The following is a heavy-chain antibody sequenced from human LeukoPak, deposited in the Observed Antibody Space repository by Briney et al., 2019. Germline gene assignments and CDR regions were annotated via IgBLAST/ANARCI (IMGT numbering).Heavy chain of an antibody. CDR2: IDPSGETT. CDR3: ARGWDLGDYLDY. CDR1: GCTFTSYR. J-gene: IGHJ4*02. Sequence: ASVKVSCKASGCTFTSYRLHWVRQAPGQGLEWMGIIDPSGETTSYAQNFQGRVTMTRDTSTSTVYMELSSLRSEDTAVYYCARGWDLGDYLDYWGQGTLVTVSS. D-gene: IGHD1-26*01. V-gene: IGHV1-46*01.